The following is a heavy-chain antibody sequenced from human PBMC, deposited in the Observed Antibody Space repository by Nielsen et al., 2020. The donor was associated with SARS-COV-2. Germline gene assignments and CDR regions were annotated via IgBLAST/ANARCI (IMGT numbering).Heavy chain of an antibody. Sequence: WVRQAPGQRLEWMGWINAGNGNTKYSQRFQGRVTITRDTSASTAYMELSSLRSEDTAVYYCARGQPYYYGSGSYYNEFYCMDVWGKGTTVTVSS. CDR3: ARGQPYYYGSGSYYNEFYCMDV. J-gene: IGHJ6*04. CDR2: INAGNGNT. V-gene: IGHV1-3*01. D-gene: IGHD3-10*01.